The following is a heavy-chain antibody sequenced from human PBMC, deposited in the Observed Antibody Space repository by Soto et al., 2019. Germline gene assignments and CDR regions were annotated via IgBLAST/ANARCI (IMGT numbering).Heavy chain of an antibody. CDR2: FYWDGDK. D-gene: IGHD4-17*01. J-gene: IGHJ4*02. CDR1: GFSLSTSGVG. V-gene: IGHV2-5*02. Sequence: QITLKESGPTLVKPTQTLTLTCTFSGFSLSTSGVGVGWIRQPAGKALDWLAIFYWDGDKRYSPSLKSSLTITKDTSKNQVVLTMTNMDPVDTATYYCAHTKDVETTVTTFDYWGQGTLVTVSS. CDR3: AHTKDVETTVTTFDY.